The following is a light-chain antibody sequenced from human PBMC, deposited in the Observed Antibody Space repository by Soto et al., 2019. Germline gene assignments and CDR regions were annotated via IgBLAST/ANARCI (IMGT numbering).Light chain of an antibody. Sequence: DIQMTQSPSTLSVSVGERVSITCRASQSFSSWLAWYQQKPGKAPKLLIYDVSSLENGVPSRFSGSGSGTEFTLTIISLQHDDSAIYYCQQYNSSSYTFGQGTKLEI. CDR2: DVS. CDR3: QQYNSSSYT. V-gene: IGKV1-5*01. J-gene: IGKJ2*01. CDR1: QSFSSW.